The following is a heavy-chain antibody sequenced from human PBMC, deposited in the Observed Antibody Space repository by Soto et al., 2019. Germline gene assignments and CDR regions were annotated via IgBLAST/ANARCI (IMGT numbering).Heavy chain of an antibody. Sequence: SETLSLTCAVSGGSISSGGYSWSWIRQPPGKGLEWIGYIYYSGSTNYNPSLKSRVTISVDTSKNQFSLKLSSVTAADTAVYYCAREGLVTTAAFDYWGQGTLVTVSS. V-gene: IGHV4-61*08. J-gene: IGHJ4*02. D-gene: IGHD4-17*01. CDR1: GGSISSGGYS. CDR3: AREGLVTTAAFDY. CDR2: IYYSGST.